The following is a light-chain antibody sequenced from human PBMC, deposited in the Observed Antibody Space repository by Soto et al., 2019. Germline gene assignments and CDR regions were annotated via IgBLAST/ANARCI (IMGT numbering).Light chain of an antibody. J-gene: IGKJ1*01. CDR3: QQSYSRPRT. CDR2: GAS. CDR1: QGISSY. Sequence: IQLTQSPSSLSAFVGDRVTITCRASQGISSYLAWYQQKPGKAPKLLIYGASTLQSGVPSRFSGSGSGTEFTLTITSLQPDDYATYYCQQSYSRPRTFGQGTRVEI. V-gene: IGKV1-9*01.